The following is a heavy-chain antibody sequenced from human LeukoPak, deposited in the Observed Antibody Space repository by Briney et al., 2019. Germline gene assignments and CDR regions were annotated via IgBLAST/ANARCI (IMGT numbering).Heavy chain of an antibody. J-gene: IGHJ4*02. D-gene: IGHD3-22*01. CDR2: ISTYNGIT. Sequence: ASVKVSCKASGYTFSNYGISWVRQAPGQGLEWMGWISTYNGITNYAQRLQGRVTMTTDTSTTTAYMELRSLRSDHTAVYYCARDQNYYDSSGPDYWGQGTLVTVSS. V-gene: IGHV1-18*01. CDR1: GYTFSNYG. CDR3: ARDQNYYDSSGPDY.